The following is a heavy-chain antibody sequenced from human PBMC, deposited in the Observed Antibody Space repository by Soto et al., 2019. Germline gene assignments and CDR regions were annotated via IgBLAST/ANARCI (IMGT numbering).Heavy chain of an antibody. D-gene: IGHD3-22*01. CDR2: MNPNSGNT. CDR1: GYTFTSYD. CDR3: ARTNYYYYSSGYALISY. V-gene: IGHV1-8*01. Sequence: SVNVSCKASGYTFTSYDINWVRQATGQGLEWMGWMNPNSGNTGYAQKFQGRVTMTRNTSISTAYMELSSLRSEDTAVYYCARTNYYYYSSGYALISYCGQGTLVIVSA. J-gene: IGHJ1*01.